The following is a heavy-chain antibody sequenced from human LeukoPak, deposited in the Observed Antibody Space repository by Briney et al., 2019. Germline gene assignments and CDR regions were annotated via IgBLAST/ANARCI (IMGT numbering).Heavy chain of an antibody. Sequence: PSETLSLTCSVSGGSISSSRNYWGWIRQPPGKGLEGIGSIYDRTNSNYNPSLKRRVTISVDTSKNQFSLSLPSVTAADTAVYFCAISRPYDYWTGYYVADKNWFDPWGQGTLVSVSS. D-gene: IGHD3-3*01. CDR2: IYDRTNS. V-gene: IGHV4-39*01. J-gene: IGHJ5*02. CDR1: GGSISSSRNY. CDR3: AISRPYDYWTGYYVADKNWFDP.